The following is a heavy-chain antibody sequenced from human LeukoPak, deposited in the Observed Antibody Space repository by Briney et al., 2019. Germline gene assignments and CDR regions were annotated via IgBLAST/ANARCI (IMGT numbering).Heavy chain of an antibody. D-gene: IGHD2-15*01. Sequence: ASVKVSCKASGYTFTSYDINWVRQATGQGLEWMGWMKPKSGNTGYAQKFQGRVTMTRNTSISTAYMELSSLRSEDTAVYYCAAYCSGGSCRGPWGQGTLVTVS. J-gene: IGHJ5*02. CDR1: GYTFTSYD. V-gene: IGHV1-8*01. CDR3: AAYCSGGSCRGP. CDR2: MKPKSGNT.